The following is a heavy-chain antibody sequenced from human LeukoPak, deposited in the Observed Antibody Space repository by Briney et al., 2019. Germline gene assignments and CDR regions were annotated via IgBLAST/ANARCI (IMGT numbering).Heavy chain of an antibody. CDR3: ARLLSPASFPS. J-gene: IGHJ4*02. D-gene: IGHD3-10*01. CDR2: INRDGYST. V-gene: IGHV3-74*01. CDR1: GFAFSSYW. Sequence: PGGALRLSCAASGFAFSSYWMHWVRQAPGKGLVWVSRINRDGYSTNSADAVKGRFPLSRDNTKTTLYLQMNSLRAEDTAMYYCARLLSPASFPSWGQGTLVTVSS.